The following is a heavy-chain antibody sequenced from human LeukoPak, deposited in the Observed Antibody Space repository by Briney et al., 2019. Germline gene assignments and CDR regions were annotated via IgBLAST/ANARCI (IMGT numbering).Heavy chain of an antibody. CDR2: ISYTGRT. CDR3: ARDLVTVTKGFDI. D-gene: IGHD4-17*01. J-gene: IGHJ3*02. Sequence: SETLSLTCAVSDDSFSSHYWSWIRQPPGNGLEWIGYISYTGRTNYNPSLKSRVTISIDTSKNQFSLKLTSVTAADTAVYYCARDLVTVTKGFDIWGQGTMVSVSS. V-gene: IGHV4-59*11. CDR1: DDSFSSHY.